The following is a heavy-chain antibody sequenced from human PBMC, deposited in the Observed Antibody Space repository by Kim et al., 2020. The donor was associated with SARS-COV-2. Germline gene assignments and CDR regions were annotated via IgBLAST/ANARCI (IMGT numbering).Heavy chain of an antibody. J-gene: IGHJ6*02. Sequence: SPGPVKGRFTNSRGNSKNTVYLQMSSLRAEDTALYYCAKGTNRGYYGMDVWGQGTTVTVSS. V-gene: IGHV3-23*01. D-gene: IGHD1-1*01. CDR3: AKGTNRGYYGMDV.